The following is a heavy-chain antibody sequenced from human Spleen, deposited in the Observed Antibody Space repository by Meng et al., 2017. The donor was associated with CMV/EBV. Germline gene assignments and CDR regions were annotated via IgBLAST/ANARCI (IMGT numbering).Heavy chain of an antibody. CDR3: ARQRYSGFVDS. CDR2: INHSGST. Sequence: SETLSLTCAVYGGSFSGYYWSWIRQPPGKGLEWIGEINHSGSTNYNPSLKSRVTISVDTSKNQFPLKLSPVTAADTAVYYCARQRYSGFVDSWGQGALVTVSS. CDR1: GGSFSGYY. J-gene: IGHJ4*02. V-gene: IGHV4-34*01. D-gene: IGHD6-19*01.